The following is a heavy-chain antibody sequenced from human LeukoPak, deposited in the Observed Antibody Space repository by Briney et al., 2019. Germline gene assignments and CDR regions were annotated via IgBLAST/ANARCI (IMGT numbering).Heavy chain of an antibody. CDR2: ISSSSSYI. CDR1: GFTFSSYS. J-gene: IGHJ4*02. V-gene: IGHV3-21*01. Sequence: GGSLRLSCAASGFTFSSYSMNWVRQAPGKGLEWVSSISSSSSYIYYADSVKGRFTISRDNAKNSLYLQMNSLRAEDTAVYYCAREDPRDYGDPPLDYWGQGTLVTVSS. D-gene: IGHD4-17*01. CDR3: AREDPRDYGDPPLDY.